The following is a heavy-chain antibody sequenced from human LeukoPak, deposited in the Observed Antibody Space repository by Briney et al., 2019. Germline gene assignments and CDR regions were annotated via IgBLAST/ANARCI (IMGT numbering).Heavy chain of an antibody. CDR1: GFTFSSYA. CDR2: ISGSGGST. V-gene: IGHV3-23*01. J-gene: IGHJ4*02. CDR3: AKRGVVIRVILVGFHKEAYYFDS. Sequence: GRSLRLSCAASGFTFSSYAMHWVRQAPGKGLEWVAGISGSGGSTNYAASVKGRFTISRDNPKNTLYLQMNSLRAEDTAVYFCAKRGVVIRVILVGFHKEAYYFDSWGQGALVTVSS. D-gene: IGHD3-22*01.